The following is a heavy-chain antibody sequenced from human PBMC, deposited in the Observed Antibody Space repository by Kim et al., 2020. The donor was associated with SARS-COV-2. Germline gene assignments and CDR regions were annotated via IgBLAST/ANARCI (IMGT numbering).Heavy chain of an antibody. Sequence: KFQGRVTITADKSTSTAYMELSSLRSEDTAVYYCARESQSGAIAAAAFDYWGQGTLVTVSS. D-gene: IGHD6-13*01. J-gene: IGHJ4*02. CDR3: ARESQSGAIAAAAFDY. V-gene: IGHV1-69*04.